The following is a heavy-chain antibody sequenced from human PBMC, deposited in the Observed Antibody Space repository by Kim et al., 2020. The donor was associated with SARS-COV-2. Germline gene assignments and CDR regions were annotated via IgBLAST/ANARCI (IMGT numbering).Heavy chain of an antibody. Sequence: SETLSLTCTVSGGSISSYYWSWIRQPPGKGLEWIGYIYHSGSTNYNPSLKSRITISIDTSKNQFSLKLSSVTAADTAVYYCAGGKQWLAFDYWGQGALVTVSS. J-gene: IGHJ4*02. CDR3: AGGKQWLAFDY. D-gene: IGHD6-19*01. CDR2: IYHSGST. V-gene: IGHV4-59*13. CDR1: GGSISSYY.